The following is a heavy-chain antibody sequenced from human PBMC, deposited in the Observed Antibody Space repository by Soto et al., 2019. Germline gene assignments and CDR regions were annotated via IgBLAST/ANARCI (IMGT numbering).Heavy chain of an antibody. CDR3: ARAADKYYDFWSGYYRVYYDYGMDV. CDR1: GCTFSSYA. D-gene: IGHD3-3*01. Sequence: SVKVSCKASGCTFSSYAISWVRQAPGQGLEWMGGIIPIFGTANYAQKFQGRVTITADKSTSTAYMELSSLRSEDTAVYYCARAADKYYDFWSGYYRVYYDYGMDVWGQGTTVTLFS. CDR2: IIPIFGTA. J-gene: IGHJ6*02. V-gene: IGHV1-69*06.